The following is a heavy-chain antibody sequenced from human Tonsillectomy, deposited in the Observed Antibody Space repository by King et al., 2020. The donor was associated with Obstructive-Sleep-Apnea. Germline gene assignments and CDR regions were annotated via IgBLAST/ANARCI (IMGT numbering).Heavy chain of an antibody. CDR3: ARGAHGLYDE. V-gene: IGHV1-18*01. CDR2: ITTYNGNT. CDR1: GYKFTDYE. Sequence: VQLVESGAEVKKPGASVKVSCKTSGYKFTDYEINWFRQAPGQGLGWMGWITTYNGNTNYARNLQGRVTLTTDTSTSTAYMELRSLRSDDTAVYYCARGAHGLYDEWGQGTLVTV. J-gene: IGHJ4*02. D-gene: IGHD6-19*01.